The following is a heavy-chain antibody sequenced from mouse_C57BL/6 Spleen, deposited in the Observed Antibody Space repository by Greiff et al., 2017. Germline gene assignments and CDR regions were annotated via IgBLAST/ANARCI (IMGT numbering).Heavy chain of an antibody. D-gene: IGHD2-4*01. V-gene: IGHV1-80*01. Sequence: VKLMESGAELVKPGASVKISCKASGYAFSSYWMNWVKQRPGKGLEWIGQIYPGDGDTNYNGKFKGKATLTADKSSSTAYMQLSSLTSEDSAVYFCARWGVYDYDGDYYAMDYWGQGTSVTVSS. CDR3: ARWGVYDYDGDYYAMDY. J-gene: IGHJ4*01. CDR2: IYPGDGDT. CDR1: GYAFSSYW.